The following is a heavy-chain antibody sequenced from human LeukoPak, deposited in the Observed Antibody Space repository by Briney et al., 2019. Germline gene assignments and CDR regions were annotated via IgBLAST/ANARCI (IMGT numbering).Heavy chain of an antibody. CDR1: GFTFSSYE. CDR2: ISSSSSTI. Sequence: SGGSLRLSCAACGFTFSSYEMNWVRQAPGKGLEWVSYISSSSSTIYYADSVKGRFTICRDNYKNTLDLQINSLRAEDTAVYYCARGPSGYHNTGGQGTLVSVSS. J-gene: IGHJ4*02. CDR3: ARGPSGYHNT. V-gene: IGHV3-48*01. D-gene: IGHD5-12*01.